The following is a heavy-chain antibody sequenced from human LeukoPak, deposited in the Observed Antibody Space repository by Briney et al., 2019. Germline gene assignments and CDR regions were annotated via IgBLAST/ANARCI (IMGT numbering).Heavy chain of an antibody. J-gene: IGHJ6*03. CDR3: ARGRGTSGSNRDFYYYYYMDV. D-gene: IGHD2-15*01. CDR1: GYIFTDYA. V-gene: IGHV1-3*01. CDR2: MNAGNGNT. Sequence: APVKVSCKASGYIFTDYAIHWLRQAPGQRPEWMGWMNAGNGNTKYSQKFQGRITLIRDTSAATAYMELSSLRHDDLAVYYCARGRGTSGSNRDFYYYYYMDVWGKGTTVTVSS.